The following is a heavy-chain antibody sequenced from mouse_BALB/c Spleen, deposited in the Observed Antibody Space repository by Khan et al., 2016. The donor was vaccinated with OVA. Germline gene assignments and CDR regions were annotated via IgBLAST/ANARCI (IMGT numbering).Heavy chain of an antibody. J-gene: IGHJ2*01. V-gene: IGHV1-84*02. Sequence: LQQSGPELVKPGASVKISCKASGYTFPDFYINWVKQKPGQGLEWIGWIYPGSGNTKYNEKFKDMATLTGAASSCTAYMQLSSLTSEDTAVYFWEKGGYYGSSLFDYWGQGTTLTVSS. CDR3: EKGGYYGSSLFDY. CDR2: IYPGSGNT. D-gene: IGHD1-1*01. CDR1: GYTFPDFY.